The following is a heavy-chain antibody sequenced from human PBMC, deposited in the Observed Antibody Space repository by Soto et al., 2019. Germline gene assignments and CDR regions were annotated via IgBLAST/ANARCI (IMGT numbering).Heavy chain of an antibody. J-gene: IGHJ5*02. V-gene: IGHV4-39*01. CDR1: GGSISSSSYY. CDR3: ARHISAPPRSIWSGYYIGSTFDP. CDR2: IYYSGST. Sequence: SETLSLTCTVSGGSISSSSYYWGWIRQPPGKGLEWIGSIYYSGSTYYNPSLKSRVTISVDTSKNQFSLKLSSVTAADTAVYYCARHISAPPRSIWSGYYIGSTFDPWGQGTLVTVSS. D-gene: IGHD3-3*01.